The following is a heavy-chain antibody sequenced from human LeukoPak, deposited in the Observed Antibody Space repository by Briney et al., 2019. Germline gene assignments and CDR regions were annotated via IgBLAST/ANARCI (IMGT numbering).Heavy chain of an antibody. J-gene: IGHJ4*02. CDR1: GYTFTTYA. V-gene: IGHV1-3*01. D-gene: IGHD6-13*01. CDR2: INAGNGNT. CDR3: ATGSSSWYVY. Sequence: ASVKVSCKVSGYTFTTYAMHWVRQAPGQRLEWMGWINAGNGNTKYSQEFQGRVAITRDTSAGTAYMELSSLRSDDTAVYYCATGSSSWYVYWGQGTLVTVSS.